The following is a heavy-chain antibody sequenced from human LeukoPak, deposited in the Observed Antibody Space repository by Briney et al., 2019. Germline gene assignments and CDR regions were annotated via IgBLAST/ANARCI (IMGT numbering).Heavy chain of an antibody. CDR1: TGSLNSYY. V-gene: IGHV4-4*07. CDR2: IYTTGRA. CDR3: ARHGYTASHFFLDY. Sequence: SETLSLTCTVSTGSLNSYYWGWVRQPAGRGLEWIGRIYTTGRADYDPSLQSRVTMSIDTSQKQFSLTLKSVTAADSAYYFCARHGYTASHFFLDYWSQGTLVTVSS. D-gene: IGHD5-18*01. J-gene: IGHJ4*02.